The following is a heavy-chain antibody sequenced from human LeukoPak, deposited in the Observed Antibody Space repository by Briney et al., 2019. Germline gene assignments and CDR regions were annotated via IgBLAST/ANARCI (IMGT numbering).Heavy chain of an antibody. Sequence: QPGRSLRLSCAASGFTFSSYGMHWVRQAPGKGLEWVAVISYDGSNKYYADSVKGRFTISRDNSKNTLYLQMNSLRAEDTAVYYCARVGSGSYRFDYWGQGTLVTVSS. D-gene: IGHD1-26*01. CDR1: GFTFSSYG. V-gene: IGHV3-30*03. J-gene: IGHJ4*02. CDR3: ARVGSGSYRFDY. CDR2: ISYDGSNK.